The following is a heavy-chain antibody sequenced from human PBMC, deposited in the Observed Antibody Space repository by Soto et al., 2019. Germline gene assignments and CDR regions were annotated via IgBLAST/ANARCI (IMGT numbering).Heavy chain of an antibody. CDR3: ARGKWLQHFDY. V-gene: IGHV4-39*01. CDR2: IYYSGTT. CDR1: GGSISIGTYY. J-gene: IGHJ4*02. Sequence: SETLSLTCTVSGGSISIGTYYWGWIRQPPGKGLEWIGSIYYSGTTYYSPSLKSRVTMSVDTYQNQFSLTLSSVTAADTALYHCARGKWLQHFDYWGQGILVTVSS. D-gene: IGHD5-12*01.